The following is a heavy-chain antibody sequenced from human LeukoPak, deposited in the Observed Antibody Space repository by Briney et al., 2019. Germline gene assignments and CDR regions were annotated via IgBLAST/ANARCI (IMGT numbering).Heavy chain of an antibody. J-gene: IGHJ4*02. CDR1: GFTFSSYG. CDR2: IRYDGSNK. Sequence: GGSLRLSCAASGFTFSSYGMHWVRQAPGKGLEWVAFIRYDGSNKYYADSVKGRFTISRDNSKNTLYLQMNSLRAEDTAVYYCAKDGPYQQWLDLGLSYFDYWGQGTLVTVSS. V-gene: IGHV3-30*02. D-gene: IGHD6-19*01. CDR3: AKDGPYQQWLDLGLSYFDY.